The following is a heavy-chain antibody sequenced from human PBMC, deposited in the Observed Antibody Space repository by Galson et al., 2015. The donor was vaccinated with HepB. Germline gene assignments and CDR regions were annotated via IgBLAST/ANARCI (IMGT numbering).Heavy chain of an antibody. CDR2: INHSGST. CDR1: GGSFSGYY. CDR3: ARGNRGQQQLVRSLVHYYYYMDV. J-gene: IGHJ6*03. V-gene: IGHV4-34*01. Sequence: ATLSLTCAVYGGSFSGYYWSWIRQPPGKGLEWIGEINHSGSTNYNPSLKSRVTISVDTSKNQFSLKLSSVTAADTAVYYCARGNRGQQQLVRSLVHYYYYMDVWGKGTTVTVSS. D-gene: IGHD6-13*01.